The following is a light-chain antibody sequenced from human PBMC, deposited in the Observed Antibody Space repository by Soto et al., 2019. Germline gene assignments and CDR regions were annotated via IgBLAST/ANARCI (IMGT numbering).Light chain of an antibody. J-gene: IGKJ5*01. CDR1: QTVRRY. Sequence: DTQMTQSPSSLSASVGDRVTITCRASQTVRRYLNWYQQKAGEAPTLLIYAASTLESAVPPRFSGAGSETEFTLTINGLQPDDFATYYCQQTFSTPITFGQGTRLE. CDR2: AAS. V-gene: IGKV1-39*01. CDR3: QQTFSTPIT.